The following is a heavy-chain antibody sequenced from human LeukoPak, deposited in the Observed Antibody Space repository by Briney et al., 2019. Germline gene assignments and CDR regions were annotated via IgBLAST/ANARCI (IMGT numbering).Heavy chain of an antibody. CDR3: ARDLELLWFGELGPDWFDP. D-gene: IGHD3-10*01. Sequence: GASVKVSCKASGYTFTSYGISWARQAPGQGLEWMGWISAYNGNTNYAQKLQGRVTMTTDTSTSTAYMELRSLRSDDTAVYYCARDLELLWFGELGPDWFDPWGQGTLVTVSS. CDR1: GYTFTSYG. V-gene: IGHV1-18*01. J-gene: IGHJ5*02. CDR2: ISAYNGNT.